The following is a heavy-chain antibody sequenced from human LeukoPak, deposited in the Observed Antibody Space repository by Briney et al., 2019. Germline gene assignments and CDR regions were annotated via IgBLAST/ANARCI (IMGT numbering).Heavy chain of an antibody. CDR1: GGSFSGYY. V-gene: IGHV4-34*01. J-gene: IGHJ5*02. CDR3: ARGRSIWSGYYGSGGQLRFDP. D-gene: IGHD3-3*01. Sequence: SETLSLTCAVYGGSFSGYYWSWIRQPPGKGLXXXXXXXXXXSTNYNPSLKSRVTISVDTSKNQFSLKLSSVTAADTAVHYCARGRSIWSGYYGSGGQLRFDPWGQGTLVTVSS. CDR2: XXXXXST.